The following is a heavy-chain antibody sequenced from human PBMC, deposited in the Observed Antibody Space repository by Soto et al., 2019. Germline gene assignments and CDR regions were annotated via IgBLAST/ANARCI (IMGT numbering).Heavy chain of an antibody. Sequence: ASVKVSCNASGYTFTSYDINWLRQATGQGLEWMGWMNPNSGNTSYAQKFQGRVTMTRNTSISTTYMELSSLRSEDTAVYYCAKDQPAMVISFGQLLFPEELGWFDPWGQGTLVTGSS. J-gene: IGHJ5*02. CDR3: AKDQPAMVISFGQLLFPEELGWFDP. D-gene: IGHD5-18*01. CDR1: GYTFTSYD. V-gene: IGHV1-8*02. CDR2: MNPNSGNT.